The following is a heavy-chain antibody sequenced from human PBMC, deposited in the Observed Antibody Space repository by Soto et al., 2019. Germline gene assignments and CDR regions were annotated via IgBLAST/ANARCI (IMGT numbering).Heavy chain of an antibody. D-gene: IGHD3-10*01. CDR1: GFTFSSYS. CDR3: ARDEGSGSYYYYYYYGMDV. CDR2: ISSSSSYI. Sequence: GSLRLSCAASGFTFSSYSMNWVRHAPGKGLEWVSSISSSSSYIYYADSVKGRFTISRDNAKNSLYLQMNSQRAEDTAVYYCARDEGSGSYYYYYYYGMDVWGQGTTVTVSS. J-gene: IGHJ6*02. V-gene: IGHV3-21*01.